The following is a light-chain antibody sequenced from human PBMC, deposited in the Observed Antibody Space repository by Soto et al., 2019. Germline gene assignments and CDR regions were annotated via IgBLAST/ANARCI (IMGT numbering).Light chain of an antibody. J-gene: IGKJ3*01. CDR2: AAS. CDR1: QGISNY. Sequence: DIQMTQSPSSLSAFVGDRVTITCRASQGISNYLAWYQQKPGRVPTLLIYAASTLRSGGPSRFSGSGSGTDFTLCIIRLRPEDVASYYCQEYKTAPFIFGPGT. V-gene: IGKV1-27*01. CDR3: QEYKTAPFI.